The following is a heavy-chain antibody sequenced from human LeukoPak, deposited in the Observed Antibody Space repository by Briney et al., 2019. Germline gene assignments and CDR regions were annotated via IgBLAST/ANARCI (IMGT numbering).Heavy chain of an antibody. D-gene: IGHD1-14*01. V-gene: IGHV3-7*04. CDR2: INQDGSEE. Sequence: GESLRLSCVGSGFTFSSYWTTWVRQAPGKGLEWVANINQDGSEENYVDSVRGRFTISRDNARNSLFLQMNSLRAEDTAVYYCARGQTPCPRTCLDYGGQGTLVTVPS. CDR1: GFTFSSYW. CDR3: ARGQTPCPRTCLDY. J-gene: IGHJ4*02.